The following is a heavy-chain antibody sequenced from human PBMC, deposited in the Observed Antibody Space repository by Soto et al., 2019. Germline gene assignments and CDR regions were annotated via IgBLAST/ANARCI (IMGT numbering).Heavy chain of an antibody. CDR2: IKSKTDGGTT. V-gene: IGHV3-15*01. Sequence: EVQLVESGGGLVKPGGSLRLSCAASGFTFSNAWMSWVRQAPGKGLEWVGRIKSKTDGGTTDYAAPVKGRFTISREDSKNTLYLQMNSLKTDDTAVYYCTGDPNYDSYYYYYYGMDVWGQGTTVTVSS. CDR1: GFTFSNAW. J-gene: IGHJ6*02. CDR3: TGDPNYDSYYYYYYGMDV. D-gene: IGHD5-12*01.